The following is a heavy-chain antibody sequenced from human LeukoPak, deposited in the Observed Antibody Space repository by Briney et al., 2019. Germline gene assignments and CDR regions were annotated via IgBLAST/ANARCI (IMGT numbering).Heavy chain of an antibody. Sequence: ASVKVSCKASGYTFTGYYMHWVRQAPGQGLEWMGWINPNSGGTNYAQKFQGRVTMTRDTSISTAYMELSRLRSDDTAVYYCARGQSCSSTSCYASYYYYMDVWGKGTTVTVSS. V-gene: IGHV1-2*02. J-gene: IGHJ6*03. CDR1: GYTFTGYY. CDR3: ARGQSCSSTSCYASYYYYMDV. CDR2: INPNSGGT. D-gene: IGHD2-2*01.